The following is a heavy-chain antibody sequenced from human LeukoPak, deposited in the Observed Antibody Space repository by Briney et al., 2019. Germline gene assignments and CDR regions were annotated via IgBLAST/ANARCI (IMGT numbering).Heavy chain of an antibody. D-gene: IGHD1-26*01. CDR3: ARDKPRGSYYGSIFDS. J-gene: IGHJ4*02. Sequence: GGSLRLSCAASGFTFSSYWMSWVRQAPGKGLEWVANIRDDGGEIYYVDSVKGRFTISRDNAKSSLFLQMNSLRAEDAAVYYCARDKPRGSYYGSIFDSWGQGTLVTVSS. CDR1: GFTFSSYW. V-gene: IGHV3-7*01. CDR2: IRDDGGEI.